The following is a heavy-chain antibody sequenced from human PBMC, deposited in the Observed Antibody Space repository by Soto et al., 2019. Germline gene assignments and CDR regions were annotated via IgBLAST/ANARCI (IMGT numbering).Heavy chain of an antibody. CDR3: ARPADYVSGFSQ. CDR2: IIPVFGTP. Sequence: QVQLVQSGAEVKKPGSSVKVSCQTSGGTFTTSTISWVRQAPGQGLEWMGGIIPVFGTPSYAQKFQGRVTMIADKSSSTAYMELRNLRSEDTAMYYCARPADYVSGFSQWGQGTLFTVSS. CDR1: GGTFTTST. J-gene: IGHJ4*02. D-gene: IGHD3-16*01. V-gene: IGHV1-69*06.